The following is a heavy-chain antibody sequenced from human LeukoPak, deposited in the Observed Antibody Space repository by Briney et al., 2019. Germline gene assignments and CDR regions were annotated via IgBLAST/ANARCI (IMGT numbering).Heavy chain of an antibody. CDR1: GDSISNYF. Sequence: SETLSLTCTVSGDSISNYFWSWIRQPPGKGLEWIGYIYTSGSTNSNPSLKSRVTISVDTSENQFLLKLTSVTAADTAVYYCARSYSRSSHFDNWGQGTLVTVSS. V-gene: IGHV4-4*09. J-gene: IGHJ4*02. CDR3: ARSYSRSSHFDN. D-gene: IGHD6-6*01. CDR2: IYTSGST.